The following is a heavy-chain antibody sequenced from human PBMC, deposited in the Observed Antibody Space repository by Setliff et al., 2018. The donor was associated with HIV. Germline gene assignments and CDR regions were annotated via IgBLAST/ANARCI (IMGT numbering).Heavy chain of an antibody. CDR2: IYTTGDT. D-gene: IGHD6-13*01. CDR3: ARSNPGITAGLLAY. CDR1: GVSIPTNY. V-gene: IGHV4-4*07. J-gene: IGHJ4*02. Sequence: PSETLSLTCNISGVSIPTNYWNWIRQPAGKGLEWIGRIYTTGDTNYNPALKSRVTMSIDTSKNQISLKLNSVTAADTATYYCARSNPGITAGLLAYWGPGTLVTVSS.